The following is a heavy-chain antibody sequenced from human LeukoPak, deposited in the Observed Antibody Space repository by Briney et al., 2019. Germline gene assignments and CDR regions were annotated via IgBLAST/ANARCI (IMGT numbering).Heavy chain of an antibody. J-gene: IGHJ4*01. CDR3: AKDSDSYLDT. Sequence: GRSLRLSCAASGFTFSSYGMHWVRQAPGKGLEWVAVISYDGSNKYYADSVKGRFTISRDNSKNTLYLQMNSLRAEDTAVYYCAKDSDSYLDTWGQGTLVTVSS. V-gene: IGHV3-30*18. D-gene: IGHD5-18*01. CDR2: ISYDGSNK. CDR1: GFTFSSYG.